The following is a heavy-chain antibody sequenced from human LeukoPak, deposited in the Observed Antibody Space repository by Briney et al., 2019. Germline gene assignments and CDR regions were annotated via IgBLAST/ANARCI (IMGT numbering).Heavy chain of an antibody. CDR1: GYTFTGYY. J-gene: IGHJ4*02. CDR3: ARVTYSSSWSLDY. Sequence: ASVKVSCKASGYTFTGYYMHWVRPAPGQGLEWMGWINPNSGGTNYAQKFQGRVTMTRDTSISTAYMELSRLRSDDTAVYYCARVTYSSSWSLDYWGQGTLVTVSS. D-gene: IGHD6-13*01. CDR2: INPNSGGT. V-gene: IGHV1-2*02.